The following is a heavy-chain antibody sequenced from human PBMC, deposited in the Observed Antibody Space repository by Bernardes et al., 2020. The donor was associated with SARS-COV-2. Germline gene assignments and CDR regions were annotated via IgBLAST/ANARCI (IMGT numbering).Heavy chain of an antibody. CDR1: GFTYRSYW. V-gene: IGHV3-33*08. J-gene: IGHJ5*01. CDR2: IWHDGSRE. CDR3: ATEDGEWLES. Sequence: GGSLRLSCAASGFTYRSYWMSWVRQAPGKGLEWVEVIWHDGSREYYVDSVKGRFAISRDNSNNTLYLQMNNLRVEDTALYRCATEDGEWLESWGQGTLVTVSS. D-gene: IGHD4-17*01.